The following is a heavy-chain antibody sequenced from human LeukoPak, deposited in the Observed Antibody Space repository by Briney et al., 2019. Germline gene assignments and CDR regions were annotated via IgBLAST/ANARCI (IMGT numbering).Heavy chain of an antibody. V-gene: IGHV1-2*02. D-gene: IGHD3-16*01. CDR3: ARGLVWRFLLDSRRDSFDI. CDR2: INPNSGDT. J-gene: IGHJ3*02. CDR1: GYTFTGYY. Sequence: ASVNVSCKASGYTFTGYYMYWVRQAPGQGLEWMGWINPNSGDTNYAQKFQGRVTMTRDTSISTAYMELSRLTSDDTAVYYCARGLVWRFLLDSRRDSFDIWGQGTTITVSS.